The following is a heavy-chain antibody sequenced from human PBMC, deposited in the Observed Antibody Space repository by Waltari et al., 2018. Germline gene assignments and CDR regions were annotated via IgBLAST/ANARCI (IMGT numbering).Heavy chain of an antibody. Sequence: SCAASGFTFSSYGMHWVRQAPGKGLEWVAVIWYDGSNKYYADSVKGRFTISRDNSKNTLYLQMNSLRAEDTAMYYCAKDLGAIAAAGMGYWGQGTLVTVSS. J-gene: IGHJ4*02. V-gene: IGHV3-30*18. CDR1: GFTFSSYG. CDR2: IWYDGSNK. D-gene: IGHD6-13*01. CDR3: AKDLGAIAAAGMGY.